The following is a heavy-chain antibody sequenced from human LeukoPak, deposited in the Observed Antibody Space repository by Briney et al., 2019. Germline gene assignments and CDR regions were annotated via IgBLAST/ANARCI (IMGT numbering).Heavy chain of an antibody. CDR2: IYYSGST. CDR3: ARELRYSSGFQH. J-gene: IGHJ1*01. CDR1: GGSISSYY. Sequence: SETLSLTCTVSGGSISSYYWSWIRQPPGKGLEWIGYIYYSGSTNYNPSLKSRVTISVDTSKNQFSLKLSSATAADTAVYYCARELRYSSGFQHWGQGTLVTVSS. D-gene: IGHD3-9*01. V-gene: IGHV4-59*01.